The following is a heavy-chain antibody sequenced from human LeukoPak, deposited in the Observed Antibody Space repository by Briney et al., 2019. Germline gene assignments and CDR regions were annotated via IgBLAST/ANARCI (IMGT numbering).Heavy chain of an antibody. CDR3: AREVIAAAGTGFNWFDP. V-gene: IGHV3-30*04. Sequence: PGGSLRLSCAASGFTFSSYAMHWVRQAPGKGLEWVAVISYDGSNKYYADSVKGRFTISRDNSKNTLYLQMNSLRAEDTAVYYCAREVIAAAGTGFNWFDPWGQGTLVTVSS. J-gene: IGHJ5*02. D-gene: IGHD6-13*01. CDR2: ISYDGSNK. CDR1: GFTFSSYA.